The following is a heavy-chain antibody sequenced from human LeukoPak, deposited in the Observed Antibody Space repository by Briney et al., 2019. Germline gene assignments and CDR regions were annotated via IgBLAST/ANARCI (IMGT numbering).Heavy chain of an antibody. J-gene: IGHJ5*02. Sequence: PSQTLSLTCTVSGYSITNDDYHWTWIRQHPGRGLEWIGYIYYSGTTYYNPSLKSRVVISVDTSERQFSLILTSVTAADTAIYYCARYHGSGRWFDPWGQGTLVTVSS. V-gene: IGHV4-31*03. CDR3: ARYHGSGRWFDP. D-gene: IGHD3-10*01. CDR2: IYYSGTT. CDR1: GYSITNDDYH.